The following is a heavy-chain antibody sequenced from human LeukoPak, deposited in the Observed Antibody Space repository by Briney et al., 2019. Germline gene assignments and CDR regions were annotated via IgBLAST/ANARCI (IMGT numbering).Heavy chain of an antibody. V-gene: IGHV3-9*01. CDR3: EKEYHFFDCFLKDY. D-gene: IGHD3-9*01. CDR1: GFTFDDYA. CDR2: ISWNSGSI. J-gene: IGHJ4*02. Sequence: GGSLRLSCAASGFTFDDYAMHWVRQAPGKGLEWVSGISWNSGSIGYADSVKGRFTISRDNAKNSLYLQMNSLRAEDTALYYCEKEYHFFDCFLKDYWGKGTLVTVSS.